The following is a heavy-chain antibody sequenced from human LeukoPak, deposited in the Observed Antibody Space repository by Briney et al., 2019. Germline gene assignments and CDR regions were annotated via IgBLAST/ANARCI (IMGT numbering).Heavy chain of an antibody. V-gene: IGHV3-21*01. J-gene: IGHJ3*02. CDR3: ARDRYSSSWLGDAFDI. Sequence: GGSLRLSCAASGFTFSSYSMNWVRQAPGKGLEWVSSISSSSSYIYYADSVKGRFTISRDNAKNSLYLQMNSLRAEDTAVYYCARDRYSSSWLGDAFDIWGQGTMVTVSS. CDR1: GFTFSSYS. D-gene: IGHD6-6*01. CDR2: ISSSSSYI.